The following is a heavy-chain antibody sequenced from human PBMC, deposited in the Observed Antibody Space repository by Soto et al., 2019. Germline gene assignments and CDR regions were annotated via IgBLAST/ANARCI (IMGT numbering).Heavy chain of an antibody. CDR1: GGSITSDDYY. CDR3: ASANCGGDCSYRHDRYYFES. Sequence: QVQLQESGPGLVKPSQSQSLTCTVSGGSITSDDYYWSWIRQPPGRGLEWIGYIFYSGSTHYNPSLKSRFIISLDTSKKQVSLKLSSVTAADTAVYYCASANCGGDCSYRHDRYYFESWGQGTLVTVSS. CDR2: IFYSGST. V-gene: IGHV4-30-4*01. J-gene: IGHJ4*02. D-gene: IGHD2-21*02.